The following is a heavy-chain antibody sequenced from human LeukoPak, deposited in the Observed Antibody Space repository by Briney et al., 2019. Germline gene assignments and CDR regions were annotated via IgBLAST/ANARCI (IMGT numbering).Heavy chain of an antibody. CDR1: GASINSYY. Sequence: PSETLSLTCTVSGASINSYYWSWIRQPPGKGLEWVACISHSGNTNYNPSLKTRVTISADTSKSQISLKLSSVTAADTAVYYCARDGDSSGSHQHYWGQGTLVTVSS. J-gene: IGHJ4*02. CDR3: ARDGDSSGSHQHY. CDR2: ISHSGNT. V-gene: IGHV4-59*12. D-gene: IGHD3-10*01.